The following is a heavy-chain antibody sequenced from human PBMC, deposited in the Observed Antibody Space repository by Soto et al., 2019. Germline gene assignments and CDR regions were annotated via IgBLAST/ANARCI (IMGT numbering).Heavy chain of an antibody. Sequence: EVQLVQSGAEVKKPGESLRISCKGSGYSFTSYWINWVRQMPGKGLEWMGRIDPSDSYTNYSPSFQGHVTISADKSITPAYLQWSSLKASDTAMYYCARRLGHGHNYVYSWGQGTLVTVSS. D-gene: IGHD1-26*01. CDR2: IDPSDSYT. CDR1: GYSFTSYW. CDR3: ARRLGHGHNYVYS. J-gene: IGHJ4*02. V-gene: IGHV5-10-1*03.